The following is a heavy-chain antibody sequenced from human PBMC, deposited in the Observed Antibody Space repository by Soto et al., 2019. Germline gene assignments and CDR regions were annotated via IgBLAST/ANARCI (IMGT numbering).Heavy chain of an antibody. CDR2: FYPGDSDT. CDR1: GYSFTSYW. J-gene: IGHJ3*02. D-gene: IGHD2-21*02. V-gene: IGHV5-51*01. Sequence: GKSLKISCKGSGYSFTSYWIGWGRQMPGKGLEWMGIFYPGDSDTRYRPSFQGQVTISADKSISTAYLQWSSLKASDTAMYYCARPAAYCGGDCYDAFDIWGQGTMVTVSS. CDR3: ARPAAYCGGDCYDAFDI.